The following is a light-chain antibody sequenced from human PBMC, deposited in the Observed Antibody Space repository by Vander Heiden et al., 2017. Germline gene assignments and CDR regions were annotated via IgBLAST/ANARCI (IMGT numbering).Light chain of an antibody. Sequence: TPSPSSLSASLAALLSITSLSPQSIKTYLNWYQHKPGKAPKLLIYAASNLQSGVPSRFSGSGSETDFTLTISGLQPEDFATYYCQQSNTFPHTFGQGTNLDIK. CDR3: QQSNTFPHT. V-gene: IGKV1-39*01. CDR2: AAS. CDR1: QSIKTY. J-gene: IGKJ2*01.